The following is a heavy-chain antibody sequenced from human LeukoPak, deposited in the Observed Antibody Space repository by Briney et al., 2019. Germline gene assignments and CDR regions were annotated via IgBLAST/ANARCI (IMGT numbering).Heavy chain of an antibody. V-gene: IGHV3-48*01. Sequence: GGSLRLSCAASGFTFSNYGIHWVRQAPGKGLEWVSYISSSSSTIYYADSVKGRFTISRDNSKNTLYLQMNSLRAEDTAVYYCARDKAHLEWLLYDTSSFDYWGQGTLVTVSS. CDR1: GFTFSNYG. CDR3: ARDKAHLEWLLYDTSSFDY. CDR2: ISSSSSTI. D-gene: IGHD3-3*01. J-gene: IGHJ4*02.